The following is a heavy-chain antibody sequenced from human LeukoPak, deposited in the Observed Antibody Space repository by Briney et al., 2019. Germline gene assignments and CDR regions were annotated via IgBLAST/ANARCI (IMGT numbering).Heavy chain of an antibody. CDR1: GFTFSSYA. D-gene: IGHD3-22*01. Sequence: TGGSLRLSCAASGFTFSSYAMSWVRQAPGKGLEWVSSISGSGGNTYYGDSVKGRFTVSRDNSKNTLYLQMNSLRAEDTAVYYCAKDRFYYDRDAFYLGGNWGQGTLVTVSS. V-gene: IGHV3-23*01. CDR2: ISGSGGNT. J-gene: IGHJ4*02. CDR3: AKDRFYYDRDAFYLGGN.